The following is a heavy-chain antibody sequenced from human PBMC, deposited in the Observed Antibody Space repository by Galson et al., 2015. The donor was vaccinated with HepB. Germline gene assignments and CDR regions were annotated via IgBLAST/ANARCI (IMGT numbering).Heavy chain of an antibody. CDR1: GYTFTDYG. CDR3: ARDAVPPSFHGDYDFEASSWFDP. Sequence: SVKVSCKASGYTFTDYGITWVRQAPGQGLEWMGWISAHNGKSNYAQKFQGRVSMTTDTSTRAAYMELSSLRSEDTAVYYCARDAVPPSFHGDYDFEASSWFDPWGQGTLVTVSS. CDR2: ISAHNGKS. D-gene: IGHD4-17*01. V-gene: IGHV1-18*04. J-gene: IGHJ5*02.